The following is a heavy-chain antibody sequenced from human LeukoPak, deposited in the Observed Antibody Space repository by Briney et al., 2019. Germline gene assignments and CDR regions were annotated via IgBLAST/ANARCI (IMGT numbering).Heavy chain of an antibody. V-gene: IGHV3-73*01. D-gene: IGHD3-10*01. CDR1: GFTFSGPA. Sequence: PGGSLRLSCAASGFTFSGPAMHWVRQASGKGLEWVGRIRSKANSYATAYAASVKGRFTISRDDSKNTAYLQMNSLKTEDTAVYYCTRHADTMVRGVPTDYWGQGTLVTVSS. CDR2: IRSKANSYAT. J-gene: IGHJ4*02. CDR3: TRHADTMVRGVPTDY.